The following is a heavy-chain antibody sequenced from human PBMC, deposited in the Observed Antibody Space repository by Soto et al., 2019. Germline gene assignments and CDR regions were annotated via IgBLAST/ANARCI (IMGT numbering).Heavy chain of an antibody. V-gene: IGHV1-69*01. Sequence: QVQLVQSGAEVKKPGSSVKVSCKASGGTFSSYAISWVRQAPGQGLEWMGGIIPIFGTANYAQKFQGRVTITADESTSTAYMELSSLRSKDTAVYYCARRISWYAGSYYGMDVWGQGTTVTVSS. J-gene: IGHJ6*02. CDR1: GGTFSSYA. CDR2: IIPIFGTA. D-gene: IGHD6-13*01. CDR3: ARRISWYAGSYYGMDV.